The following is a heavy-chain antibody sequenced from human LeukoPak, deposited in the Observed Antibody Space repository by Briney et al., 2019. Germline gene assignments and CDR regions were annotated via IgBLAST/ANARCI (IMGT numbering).Heavy chain of an antibody. V-gene: IGHV4-4*02. D-gene: IGHD3-10*01. CDR3: ARRADYYGSGSTFFDY. Sequence: SETLSLTCGVSGGSISTTNWWTWVRQPPGEGLEWIGYIYYSGSTNYNPSLKSRVTISVDTSKNQFSLKLSSVTAADTAVYYCARRADYYGSGSTFFDYWGQGTLVTVSS. CDR1: GGSISTTNW. J-gene: IGHJ4*02. CDR2: IYYSGST.